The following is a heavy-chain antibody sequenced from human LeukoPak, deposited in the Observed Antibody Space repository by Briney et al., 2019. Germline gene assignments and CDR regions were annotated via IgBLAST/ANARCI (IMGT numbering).Heavy chain of an antibody. V-gene: IGHV1-18*04. J-gene: IGHJ6*02. D-gene: IGHD5-12*01. CDR3: ARDSGGYDSDYYYGMDV. Sequence: ASVKVSCKASGYTFTGYYMHWVRQAPGQGLEWMGWISAYNGNTNYAQKLQGRVTMTTDTSTSTAYMELRSLRSDDTAVYYCARDSGGYDSDYYYGMDVWGQGTTVTVSS. CDR1: GYTFTGYY. CDR2: ISAYNGNT.